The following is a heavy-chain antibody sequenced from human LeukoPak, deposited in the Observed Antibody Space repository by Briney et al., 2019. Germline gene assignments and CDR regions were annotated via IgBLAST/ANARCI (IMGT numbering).Heavy chain of an antibody. CDR3: ARYGVESPHRNWFDP. Sequence: PSETLSLTCTVSGGSISSYYWSWIRQPPGKGLEWIGYIYYSGSTNYNPSLKSRVTISVDTSKNQFSLKLSSVTAADTAVYYCARYGVESPHRNWFDPWGQGTLVTVSS. D-gene: IGHD3-10*01. V-gene: IGHV4-59*01. CDR2: IYYSGST. J-gene: IGHJ5*02. CDR1: GGSISSYY.